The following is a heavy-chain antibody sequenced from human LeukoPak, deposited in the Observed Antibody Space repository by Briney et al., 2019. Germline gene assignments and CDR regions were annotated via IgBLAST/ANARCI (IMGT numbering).Heavy chain of an antibody. D-gene: IGHD3-3*01. CDR1: GFTFTNYG. CDR3: SKGGGDFWKYSTPTDFYL. CDR2: IRYDGTNK. Sequence: GGSLRLSCAASGFTFTNYGMHWVRQAPGKGLEWVAFIRYDGTNKYYADSVKGRFTFSRYNSKNTLYLQMNSLRAEDTAVYYRSKGGGDFWKYSTPTDFYLRGQGTLVTVSS. V-gene: IGHV3-30*02. J-gene: IGHJ4*02.